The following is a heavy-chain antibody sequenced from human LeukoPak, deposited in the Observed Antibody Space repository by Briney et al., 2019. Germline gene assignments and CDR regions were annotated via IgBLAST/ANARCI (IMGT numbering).Heavy chain of an antibody. J-gene: IGHJ4*02. CDR1: GFTFSSYA. V-gene: IGHV3-23*01. Sequence: GGSLRLSCAASGFTFSSYAMSWVRQAPGKGLEWVSAISGSGGSTYYADSVKGRFTISRDNSKNTLYLQMNSLRAEDTAVYYCAKVGYYYDSSGCRREFDYWGQGTLVTVSS. D-gene: IGHD3-22*01. CDR3: AKVGYYYDSSGCRREFDY. CDR2: ISGSGGST.